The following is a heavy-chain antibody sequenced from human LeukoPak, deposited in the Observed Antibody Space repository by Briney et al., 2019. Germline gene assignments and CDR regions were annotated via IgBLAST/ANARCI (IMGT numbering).Heavy chain of an antibody. V-gene: IGHV4-59*01. CDR3: ARDGYYYGSGSPGGGYYYYYMDV. CDR1: GGSISSYY. J-gene: IGHJ6*03. Sequence: SETLSLTCTVSGGSISSYYWSWIRQPPGKGLEWIGYIYYSGSTNYNPSLKSRVTISVDTSKNQFSLKLKSVTAADTAVYYCARDGYYYGSGSPGGGYYYYYMDVWGKGTTVTISS. D-gene: IGHD3-10*01. CDR2: IYYSGST.